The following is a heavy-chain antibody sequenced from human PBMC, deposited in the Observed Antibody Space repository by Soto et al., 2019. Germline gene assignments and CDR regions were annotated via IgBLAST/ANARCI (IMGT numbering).Heavy chain of an antibody. V-gene: IGHV5-51*01. CDR3: ARPGPGSGSSFPPLPNWFDP. CDR2: IYPGDSDT. CDR1: GYSFTSYW. J-gene: IGHJ5*02. D-gene: IGHD6-6*01. Sequence: GESLKISCKGSGYSFTSYWIGWVRQMPGKGLEWMGIIYPGDSDTRYSPSFQGQVTISADKSISTAYLQWSSLKASDTAMYYCARPGPGSGSSFPPLPNWFDPWGQGTLVTVSS.